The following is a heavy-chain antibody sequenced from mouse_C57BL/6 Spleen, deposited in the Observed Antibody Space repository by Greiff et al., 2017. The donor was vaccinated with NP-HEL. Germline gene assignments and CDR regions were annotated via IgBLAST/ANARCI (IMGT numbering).Heavy chain of an antibody. V-gene: IGHV1-55*01. J-gene: IGHJ4*01. CDR2: IYPGSGST. Sequence: QVQLQQPGAELVKPGASVKMSCKASGYTFTSYWITWVKQRPGQGLEWIGDIYPGSGSTNYNEKFKSKATLTVDTSSSTAYMQLSSLTSEDSAVYYCARCVYYYGSSYDAMDYWGQGTSVTVSS. CDR1: GYTFTSYW. D-gene: IGHD1-1*01. CDR3: ARCVYYYGSSYDAMDY.